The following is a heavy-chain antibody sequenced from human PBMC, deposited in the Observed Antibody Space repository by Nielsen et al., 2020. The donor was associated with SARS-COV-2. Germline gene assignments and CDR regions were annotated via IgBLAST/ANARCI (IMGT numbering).Heavy chain of an antibody. J-gene: IGHJ6*02. CDR2: INVGNGNT. Sequence: ASVKVSCKASGYSFTSYAMHWVWQAPGQRLEWMGWINVGNGNTKYSQKFQGRVTFTRDTSASTAYMELSSLRFEDTAVYYCARERSREYGIDVWSQGTTVTVSS. V-gene: IGHV1-3*01. CDR1: GYSFTSYA. D-gene: IGHD1-26*01. CDR3: ARERSREYGIDV.